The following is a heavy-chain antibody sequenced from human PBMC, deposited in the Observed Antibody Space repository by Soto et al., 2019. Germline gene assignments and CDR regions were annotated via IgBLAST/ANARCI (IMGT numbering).Heavy chain of an antibody. V-gene: IGHV3-9*01. D-gene: IGHD5-12*01. J-gene: IGHJ4*02. CDR2: ISWEGGSI. CDR1: GFNFDDYA. CDR3: AKDHDEDFGYDLDYINH. Sequence: EVQLVESGGDLVQPGRSLRLSCAASGFNFDDYAMHWVRQVPGKGLEWVSGISWEGGSIGYADSVKGRFTISRDNAKNSLYLEMNSLRSEDTALYYCAKDHDEDFGYDLDYINHWGQGTLVTVSS.